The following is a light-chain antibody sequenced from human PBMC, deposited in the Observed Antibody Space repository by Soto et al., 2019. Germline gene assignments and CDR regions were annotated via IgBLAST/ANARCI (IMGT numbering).Light chain of an antibody. V-gene: IGKV3-20*01. Sequence: EIVMTQSPATLSVSPGERATLSCRASQSVSNYLAWYQQKPGQAPRLLIYDASNRATGIPDRFSGSGSGTDFTLTISSLDPEDFAVYYCQQYGSSPLTFGGRTKVDIK. CDR2: DAS. CDR3: QQYGSSPLT. J-gene: IGKJ4*01. CDR1: QSVSNY.